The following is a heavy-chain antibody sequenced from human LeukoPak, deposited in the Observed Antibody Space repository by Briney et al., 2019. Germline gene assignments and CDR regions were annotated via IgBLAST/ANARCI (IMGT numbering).Heavy chain of an antibody. J-gene: IGHJ3*02. CDR2: INEHSGKT. V-gene: IGHV1-18*01. CDR3: ARDLITGNDNAAFDI. CDR1: GYTFIRYS. Sequence: ASVTVSFMGSGYTFIRYSINWVGQAPGKGGEWMGWINEHSGKTNSAQKFQGRVTMTSDTSTSTAYMELRSLRSDDTAVYYCARDLITGNDNAAFDIYVQGTMVIVSS. D-gene: IGHD1-1*01.